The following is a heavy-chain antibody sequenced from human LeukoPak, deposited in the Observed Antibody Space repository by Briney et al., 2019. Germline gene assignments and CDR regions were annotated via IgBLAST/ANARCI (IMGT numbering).Heavy chain of an antibody. J-gene: IGHJ4*02. V-gene: IGHV4-34*01. CDR1: GGSFSGYY. Sequence: KPSETLSLNCAVYGGSFSGYYWSWIRQPPGKGLEWIGEINHSGSTNYNPSLKSRVTISVDTSKNQFSLKLSSVTAADTAVYYCARVGMVGPVDYWGQGTLVTVSS. CDR2: INHSGST. D-gene: IGHD1-26*01. CDR3: ARVGMVGPVDY.